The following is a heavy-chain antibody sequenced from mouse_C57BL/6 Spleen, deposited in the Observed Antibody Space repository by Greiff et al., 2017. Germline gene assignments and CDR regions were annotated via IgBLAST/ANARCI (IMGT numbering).Heavy chain of an antibody. D-gene: IGHD3-3*01. CDR3: ARQPTLGGNFDY. Sequence: VQLQQSGAELVKPGASVKLSCKASGYTFTSYWMQWVKQRPGQGLEWIGEIDPSDSYTNYNQKFKCKATLTVDTSSSTAYMQLSSLTSEDSAVYYCARQPTLGGNFDYWGQGTTLTVSS. J-gene: IGHJ2*01. CDR2: IDPSDSYT. CDR1: GYTFTSYW. V-gene: IGHV1-50*01.